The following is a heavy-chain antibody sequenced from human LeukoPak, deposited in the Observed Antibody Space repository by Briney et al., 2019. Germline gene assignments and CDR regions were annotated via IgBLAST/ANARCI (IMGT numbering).Heavy chain of an antibody. D-gene: IGHD2-2*01. CDR2: ISYDGSNK. Sequence: PGGSLRLSCAASGFTFSSYGMHWVRQAPGKGLEWVAVISYDGSNKYYADSVKGRFTISRDNSKNTLYLQMNSLRAEDTAVYYCARSDPNSYHLTAAALDYWGQGTLVTVSS. CDR1: GFTFSSYG. V-gene: IGHV3-30*19. J-gene: IGHJ4*02. CDR3: ARSDPNSYHLTAAALDY.